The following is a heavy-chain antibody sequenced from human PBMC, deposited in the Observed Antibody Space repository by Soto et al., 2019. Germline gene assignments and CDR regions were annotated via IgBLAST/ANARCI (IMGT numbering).Heavy chain of an antibody. CDR1: GGTFSSYA. CDR3: ARQNIVVAPAAIADILYYYGMDV. J-gene: IGHJ6*02. Sequence: QVQLVQSGAEVKKPGSSVKVSCKASGGTFSSYAISWVRQAPGQGLEWMGGIIPIFGTANYAQKFQGRVTITADESTSTAYMELSSLRSEDTAVYYCARQNIVVAPAAIADILYYYGMDVWGQGTTVTVSS. V-gene: IGHV1-69*01. D-gene: IGHD2-2*01. CDR2: IIPIFGTA.